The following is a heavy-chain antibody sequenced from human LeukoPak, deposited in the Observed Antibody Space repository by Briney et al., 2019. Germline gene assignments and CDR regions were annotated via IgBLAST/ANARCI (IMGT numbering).Heavy chain of an antibody. V-gene: IGHV1-8*02. D-gene: IGHD2-2*02. J-gene: IGHJ4*02. CDR2: MNPNSGNT. CDR3: TRGSQNCASASCYNF. CDR1: GYTFTSYD. Sequence: ASVKVSCKASGYTFTSYDINWVRQAIGQGLEWMGWMNPNSGNTGYAQKFQGRVTMTRSTSISTAYMELGSLTSEDTAVYYCTRGSQNCASASCYNFWGQGTLVTVSS.